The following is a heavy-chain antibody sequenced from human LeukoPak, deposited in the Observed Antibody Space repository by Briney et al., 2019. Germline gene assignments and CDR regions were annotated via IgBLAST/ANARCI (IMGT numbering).Heavy chain of an antibody. D-gene: IGHD3-22*01. Sequence: SETLSLTCTVSGGSISSGGYYWSWIRQHPGEGLEWIGYIYYSGSTYYNPSLKSRVTISVDTSKNQFSLKLSSVTAADTAVYYCASDYDSSGYDYWGQGTLVTVSS. J-gene: IGHJ4*02. CDR1: GGSISSGGYY. CDR3: ASDYDSSGYDY. CDR2: IYYSGST. V-gene: IGHV4-31*03.